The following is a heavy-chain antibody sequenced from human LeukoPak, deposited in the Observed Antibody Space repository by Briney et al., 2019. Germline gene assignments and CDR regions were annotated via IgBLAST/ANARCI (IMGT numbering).Heavy chain of an antibody. CDR3: ARRSATGTTRGYWFDP. CDR1: GGSISSYY. D-gene: IGHD1-1*01. J-gene: IGHJ5*02. V-gene: IGHV4-59*01. CDR2: IYYSGST. Sequence: SETLSLTCTVSGGSISSYYWSWIRQPPGKGLEWIGYIYYSGSTNYNPSLKSRVTISVDTSKNQFSLKLSSVTAADTAVYYCARRSATGTTRGYWFDPWGQGTLVTVSS.